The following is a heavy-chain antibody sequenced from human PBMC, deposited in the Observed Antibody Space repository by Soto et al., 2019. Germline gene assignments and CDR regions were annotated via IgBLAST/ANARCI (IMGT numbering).Heavy chain of an antibody. CDR3: ARHSATGYSSGWFTH. D-gene: IGHD6-19*01. V-gene: IGHV4-59*08. J-gene: IGHJ5*02. CDR1: DGSINSYY. Sequence: QVQLQESGPGLVKPSETLSLTCTVSDGSINSYYWSWIRQSPGKGLEWIGYIYYNGNTNYNPSLKSRVTISVDRYKNQFSLNLTSVTAADTAVYYCARHSATGYSSGWFTHWGQGALVTVSS. CDR2: IYYNGNT.